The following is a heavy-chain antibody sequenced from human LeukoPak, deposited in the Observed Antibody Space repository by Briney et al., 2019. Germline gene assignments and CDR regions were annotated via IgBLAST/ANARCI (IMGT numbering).Heavy chain of an antibody. CDR1: GGSFSDYY. Sequence: SETLSLTCTVNGGSFSDYYWTWIRQPPGKGLEWIGYIYYSGSTNYNPSLKSRVTISIDTSKNQFSLKLSSVTAADTAVYYCARGSYDSNGYYSFDYWGQGTLVTVSS. D-gene: IGHD3-22*01. V-gene: IGHV4-59*01. J-gene: IGHJ4*02. CDR3: ARGSYDSNGYYSFDY. CDR2: IYYSGST.